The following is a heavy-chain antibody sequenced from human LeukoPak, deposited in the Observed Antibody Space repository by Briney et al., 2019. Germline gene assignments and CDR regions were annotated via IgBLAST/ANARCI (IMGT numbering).Heavy chain of an antibody. CDR2: ISTGGST. CDR3: ARDDYYDSSGLDY. D-gene: IGHD3-22*01. J-gene: IGHJ4*02. Sequence: PGGSLRLSCVASGLTFSRHYMTWVRQAPGKGLEWLSVISTGGSTNYSDSVKGRFTISRDNSKNILYLQINSLRAEDTAVYYCARDDYYDSSGLDYWGQGSLVTVSS. CDR1: GLTFSRHY. V-gene: IGHV3-53*01.